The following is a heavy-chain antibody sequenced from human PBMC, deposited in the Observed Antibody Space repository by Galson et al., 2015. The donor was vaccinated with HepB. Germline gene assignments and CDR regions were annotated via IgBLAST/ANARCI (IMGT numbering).Heavy chain of an antibody. V-gene: IGHV3-33*08. Sequence: SLRLSCAASGFTFSSYGMHWVRQAPGKGLEWVAVIWYDGSNKYYADSVKGRFTISRDNSKNTLYLQMNSLRAEDTAVYYCARDLKWFGEFPFPDYWGQGTLVTVSS. D-gene: IGHD3-10*01. CDR1: GFTFSSYG. CDR3: ARDLKWFGEFPFPDY. J-gene: IGHJ4*02. CDR2: IWYDGSNK.